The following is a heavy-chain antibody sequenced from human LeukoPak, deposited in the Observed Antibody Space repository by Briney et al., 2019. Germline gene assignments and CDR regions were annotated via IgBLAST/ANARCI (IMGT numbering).Heavy chain of an antibody. CDR1: GYTLTELS. CDR3: ATALRTTVPCMDI. CDR2: FDPEDGET. V-gene: IGHV1-24*01. D-gene: IGHD4-17*01. Sequence: ASVKVSCKVSGYTLTELSMHWVRQAPGKGLEWMGGFDPEDGETIYAQKFQGRVTMTEDTSTGTAYMELSSLRSEDTAVYYCATALRTTVPCMDIWGKGTTVTVSS. J-gene: IGHJ6*04.